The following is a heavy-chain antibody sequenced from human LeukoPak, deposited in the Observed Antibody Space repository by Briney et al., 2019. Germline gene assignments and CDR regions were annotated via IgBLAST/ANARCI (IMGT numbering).Heavy chain of an antibody. J-gene: IGHJ5*02. D-gene: IGHD3-10*01. CDR2: IYYSGST. CDR3: ARDNTYYYGSGSYPLRDNWFDP. Sequence: SETLSLTCTVSGGSISSYYWSWIRQPPGKGLEWIGYIYYSGSTNHNPSLKSRVTISVDTSKNQFSLKLSSVTAADTAVYYCARDNTYYYGSGSYPLRDNWFDPWGQGTLVTVSS. V-gene: IGHV4-59*01. CDR1: GGSISSYY.